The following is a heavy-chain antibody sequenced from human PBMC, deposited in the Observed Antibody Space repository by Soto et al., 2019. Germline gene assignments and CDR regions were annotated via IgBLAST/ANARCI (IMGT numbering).Heavy chain of an antibody. Sequence: QVQLVQSGAEVKEPGASVKVSCKASGYTFTSYSISWVRQAPGQGLEWMGWISAYNGNTNYAQKLQGRVTMTTDTSTSTAYMELRSLRSDDMAVYYCARARAIAVAASDFDYWGQGTLVTVSS. V-gene: IGHV1-18*03. D-gene: IGHD6-19*01. CDR2: ISAYNGNT. CDR3: ARARAIAVAASDFDY. CDR1: GYTFTSYS. J-gene: IGHJ4*02.